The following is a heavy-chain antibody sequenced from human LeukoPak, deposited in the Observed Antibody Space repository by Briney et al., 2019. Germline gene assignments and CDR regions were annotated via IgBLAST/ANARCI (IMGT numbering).Heavy chain of an antibody. D-gene: IGHD3-16*01. CDR2: ISYSGST. J-gene: IGHJ4*02. V-gene: IGHV4-39*01. CDR1: GGSISSSSYY. Sequence: SETLSLTCTVSGGSISSSSYYWGWIRQPPGKGLEWIGSISYSGSTYYNPSLKSRVTIPEDTSKNQFSLRLSSVTAADTAVYYCAGTGGDYYFDYWGQGTRVTVSS. CDR3: AGTGGDYYFDY.